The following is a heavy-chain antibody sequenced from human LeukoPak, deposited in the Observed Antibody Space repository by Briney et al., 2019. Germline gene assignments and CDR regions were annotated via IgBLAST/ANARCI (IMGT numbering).Heavy chain of an antibody. D-gene: IGHD2-2*01. J-gene: IGHJ4*02. CDR3: ARSALRIFVVVPAADGSLDY. CDR1: GYTFTSYY. CDR2: INPSGGST. V-gene: IGHV1-46*01. Sequence: ASVKVSCKASGYTFTSYYMHWVRQAPGQGLEWMGIINPSGGSTSYAQKFQGRVAMTRDTSTSTVYMELSSLRSEDTAVYYCARSALRIFVVVPAADGSLDYWGQGTLVTVSS.